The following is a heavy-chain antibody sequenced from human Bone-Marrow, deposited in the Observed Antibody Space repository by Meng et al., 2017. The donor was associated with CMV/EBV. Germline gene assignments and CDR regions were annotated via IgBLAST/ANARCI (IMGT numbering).Heavy chain of an antibody. D-gene: IGHD4-23*01. Sequence: GESLKISCAASGFTFSSYWMSWVRQAPGKGLEWVANIKQDGSEKYYVDSVKGRFTISRDNAKNSLYLQMNSLRAEDTAVYYCVRDRWHVYYFDYWGQGTLVTVSS. CDR1: GFTFSSYW. J-gene: IGHJ4*02. CDR2: IKQDGSEK. V-gene: IGHV3-7*01. CDR3: VRDRWHVYYFDY.